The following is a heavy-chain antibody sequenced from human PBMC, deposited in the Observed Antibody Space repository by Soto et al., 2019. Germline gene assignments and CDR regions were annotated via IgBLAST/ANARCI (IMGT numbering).Heavy chain of an antibody. Sequence: GGSLRLSCAASGFTFSSYAMHWVRQAPGKGLEWVATMSYDGNNQYYADSVKGRFTISRDNFKNTLHLQMNSLRAEDTAVYYCAKALGELSPESFDYWGQGILVTVSS. CDR3: AKALGELSPESFDY. D-gene: IGHD3-16*02. J-gene: IGHJ4*02. CDR2: MSYDGNNQ. CDR1: GFTFSSYA. V-gene: IGHV3-30*18.